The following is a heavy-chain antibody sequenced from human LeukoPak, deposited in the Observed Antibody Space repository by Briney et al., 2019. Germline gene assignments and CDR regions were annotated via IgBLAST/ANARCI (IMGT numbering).Heavy chain of an antibody. V-gene: IGHV4-34*01. D-gene: IGHD2-15*01. CDR2: INHSGST. J-gene: IGHJ5*02. Sequence: ASETLSLTCDVYGGSFSGYYWNWIRQPPGKGPEWIGEINHSGSTNYNPSLKSRVTISVDTSKIQFSLNLTSVTAADTAVYYCARGLRGYGGDLWGQGTLVSVSS. CDR1: GGSFSGYY. CDR3: ARGLRGYGGDL.